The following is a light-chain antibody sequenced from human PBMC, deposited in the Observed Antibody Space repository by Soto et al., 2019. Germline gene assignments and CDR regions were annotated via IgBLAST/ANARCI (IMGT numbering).Light chain of an antibody. V-gene: IGLV2-14*01. J-gene: IGLJ2*01. CDR3: SSYTNSGTLVG. CDR2: EVS. Sequence: QSALTQPASVSGSPGQSSTFSCTGTSSDVGGYNFVSWYQHHPGKAPKLIIYEVSNRPSGVSNRFSASKSGNKASLTISGLQAEDEDDYYCSSYTNSGTLVGFGGGTKVTVL. CDR1: SSDVGGYNF.